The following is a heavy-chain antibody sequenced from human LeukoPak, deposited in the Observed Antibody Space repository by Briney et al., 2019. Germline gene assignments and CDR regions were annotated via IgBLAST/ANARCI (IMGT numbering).Heavy chain of an antibody. CDR3: ASLYLDYGDSDAFDI. D-gene: IGHD4-17*01. Sequence: SETLSLTCTVSGGSISSYYWSWIRQPPGKGLEWIGYIYYSGSTNYNPSLKSRVTISVDTPKNQFSLKLSSVTAADTAVYYCASLYLDYGDSDAFDIWGQGTMVTVSS. V-gene: IGHV4-59*01. J-gene: IGHJ3*02. CDR1: GGSISSYY. CDR2: IYYSGST.